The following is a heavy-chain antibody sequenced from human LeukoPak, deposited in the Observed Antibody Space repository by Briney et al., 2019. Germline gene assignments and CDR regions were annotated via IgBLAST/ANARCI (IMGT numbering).Heavy chain of an antibody. D-gene: IGHD3-9*01. CDR3: ARNEGLTGRYYYGMDV. CDR1: GYTFTSYY. V-gene: IGHV1-46*01. J-gene: IGHJ6*02. CDR2: INPSGGST. Sequence: ASVKVCCKASGYTFTSYYMHWVRQAPGQGLEWMGIINPSGGSTSYAQKFQGRVTMTRDTSTSTVYMELSSLRSEDTAVYYCARNEGLTGRYYYGMDVWGQGTTVTVSS.